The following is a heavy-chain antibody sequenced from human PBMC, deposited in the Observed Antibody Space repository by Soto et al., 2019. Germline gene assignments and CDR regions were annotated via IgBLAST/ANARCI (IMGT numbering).Heavy chain of an antibody. J-gene: IGHJ4*02. Sequence: GGSLRLSCAASGFTFSSYGMHWVRQAPGKGLEWVAVIWYDGSNKYYADSVNGRFTISRDNSKNTLYLQMNSLRAEDTAVYYCARDLGDYVWGTPDYWGQGTLVTVSS. CDR3: ARDLGDYVWGTPDY. V-gene: IGHV3-33*01. D-gene: IGHD3-16*01. CDR1: GFTFSSYG. CDR2: IWYDGSNK.